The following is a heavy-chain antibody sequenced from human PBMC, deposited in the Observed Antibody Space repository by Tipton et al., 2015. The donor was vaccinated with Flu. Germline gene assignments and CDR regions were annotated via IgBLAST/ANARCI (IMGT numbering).Heavy chain of an antibody. CDR2: IKYDGSST. CDR3: TRGAYGAYYFDY. D-gene: IGHD2-21*01. V-gene: IGHV3-74*01. CDR1: GFTFSSYW. Sequence: SLRLSCAASGFTFSSYWIHWVRQAPGKGLVWVSRIKYDGSSTNYADSVKGRFTISRDNVKNTVFLQMNSLRAEDTAVYYCTRGAYGAYYFDYWGQGTLVTVSS. J-gene: IGHJ4*02.